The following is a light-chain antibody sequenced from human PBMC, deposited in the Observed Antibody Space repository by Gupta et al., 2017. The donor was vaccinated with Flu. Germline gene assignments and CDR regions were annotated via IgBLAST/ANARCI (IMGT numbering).Light chain of an antibody. CDR3: QQYYSTPWT. J-gene: IGKJ1*01. CDR2: WAS. CDR1: QSVLYSSNNKNY. V-gene: IGKV4-1*01. Sequence: SLGERATINCKSSQSVLYSSNNKNYLAWYQQKPGQPPKPLIYWASTRESGVPDRFSGSGSGTDFTLTISSLQAEDVAVYYCQQYYSTPWTFGQGTKVEIK.